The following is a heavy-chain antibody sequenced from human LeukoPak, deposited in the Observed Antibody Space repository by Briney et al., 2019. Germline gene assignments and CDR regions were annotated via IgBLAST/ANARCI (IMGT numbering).Heavy chain of an antibody. D-gene: IGHD2-2*01. CDR1: GGSISSGGYY. V-gene: IGHV4-30-2*01. CDR3: AREVVVPAAMGAFDI. Sequence: PSETLSLTCTVSGGSISSGGYYWSWIRQLPGKGLEWTGYIYHSGSTYYNPSLKSRVTISVDRSKNQFSLKLSSVTAADTAVYYCAREVVVPAAMGAFDIWGQGTMVTVSS. J-gene: IGHJ3*02. CDR2: IYHSGST.